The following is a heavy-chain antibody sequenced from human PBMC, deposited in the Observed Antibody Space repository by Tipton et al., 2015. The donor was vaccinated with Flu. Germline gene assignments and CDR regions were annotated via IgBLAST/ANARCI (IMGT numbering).Heavy chain of an antibody. V-gene: IGHV3-7*01. J-gene: IGHJ4*02. CDR2: IKQDGSEK. CDR1: GFTFSNYW. CDR3: ARAIGASGSY. Sequence: SLRLSCAASGFTFSNYWMSWVRQAPGKGLEWVANIKQDGSEKYYVDSVKGRFTISRDNAKNSLYLQMNSLKGDDSAVYYCARAIGASGSYWGQGTLVTVSP. D-gene: IGHD3-10*01.